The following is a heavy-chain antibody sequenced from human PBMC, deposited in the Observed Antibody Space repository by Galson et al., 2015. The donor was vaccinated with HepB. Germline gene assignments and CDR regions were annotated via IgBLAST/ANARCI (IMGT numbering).Heavy chain of an antibody. D-gene: IGHD3-16*01. Sequence: SVKVSCKASGYTFTSYAMHWVRQAPGQRLEWMGWINAGNGNTKYSQKFQGRVTITRDTPASTAYMELSSLRSEDTAVYYCARGDGGGWFDPWGQGTLVTVSS. V-gene: IGHV1-3*01. CDR3: ARGDGGGWFDP. CDR2: INAGNGNT. CDR1: GYTFTSYA. J-gene: IGHJ5*02.